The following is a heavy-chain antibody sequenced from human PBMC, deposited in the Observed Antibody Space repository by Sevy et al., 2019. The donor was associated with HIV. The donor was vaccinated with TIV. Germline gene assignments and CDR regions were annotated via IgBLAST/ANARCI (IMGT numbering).Heavy chain of an antibody. Sequence: GESLKISCKVSRYSFTNYWIAWVRQMPGNGLEWMGIIFPGDSDSRYSPSFQSQVTISADKSSSTVFLQWSSLKASDTAIYYCAGGYCSSTSCYMGLDYWGQGTLVTVSS. CDR3: AGGYCSSTSCYMGLDY. D-gene: IGHD2-2*02. CDR1: RYSFTNYW. J-gene: IGHJ4*02. CDR2: IFPGDSDS. V-gene: IGHV5-51*01.